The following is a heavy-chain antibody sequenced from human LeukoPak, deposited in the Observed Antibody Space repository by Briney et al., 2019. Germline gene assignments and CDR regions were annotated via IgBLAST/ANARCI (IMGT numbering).Heavy chain of an antibody. CDR3: AREVITETTLGGFDP. D-gene: IGHD1-7*01. Sequence: ASVKVSCKASGGTFRTDAIAWIRQAPGEGLEWMGGINPFIGAPNFAQRFHGRVTITADETTSTVYMELSSLRSEDTAVYYCAREVITETTLGGFDPWGQGTLITVSS. J-gene: IGHJ5*02. CDR1: GGTFRTDA. V-gene: IGHV1-69*13. CDR2: INPFIGAP.